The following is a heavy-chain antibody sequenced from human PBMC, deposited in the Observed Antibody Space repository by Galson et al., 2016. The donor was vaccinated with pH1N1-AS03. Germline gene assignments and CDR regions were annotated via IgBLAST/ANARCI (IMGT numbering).Heavy chain of an antibody. J-gene: IGHJ4*02. V-gene: IGHV4-61*10. CDR2: IYFNGNT. Sequence: SETLSLTCTVSGGSVSSTNYYWSWIRQPAGKGLEWIGHIYFNGNTNYNPSLKSRVTISIDTPKNQFSLKLISVTAADTAVYYCAREAGDYAEYYFDYWGQGSLVTVSS. CDR3: AREAGDYAEYYFDY. CDR1: GGSVSSTNYY. D-gene: IGHD4-17*01.